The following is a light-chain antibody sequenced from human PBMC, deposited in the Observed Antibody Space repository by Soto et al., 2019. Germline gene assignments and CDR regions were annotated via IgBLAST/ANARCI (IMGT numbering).Light chain of an antibody. V-gene: IGKV3-20*01. CDR2: DAS. CDR3: QQYGSSPIT. J-gene: IGKJ5*01. Sequence: EIVLTQSPGTLSLSPGERATLSCRASQSVTSNYSAWHQQKPGQVPRLLIYDASNRATGIPDRFSGSGSGTDFILTISRLEPEDFAVYYCQQYGSSPITFGQGTRLEIK. CDR1: QSVTSNY.